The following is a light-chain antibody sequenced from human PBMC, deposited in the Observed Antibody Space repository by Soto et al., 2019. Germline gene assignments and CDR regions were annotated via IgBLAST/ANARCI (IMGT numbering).Light chain of an antibody. CDR1: GNDVGAYNY. Sequence: QSALAQPRSVSGSPGQSVTISCTGTGNDVGAYNYVSWYQQHPGRPPKLLIYGVVRWPSGVPDRFSGSKSGNTASLTISGLQAEDEADYFCSSYAGGYTYLFRPGTTVTVL. CDR2: GVV. V-gene: IGLV2-11*01. CDR3: SSYAGGYTYL. J-gene: IGLJ1*01.